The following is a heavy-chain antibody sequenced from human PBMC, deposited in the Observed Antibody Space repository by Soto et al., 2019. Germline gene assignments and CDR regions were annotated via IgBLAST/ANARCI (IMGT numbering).Heavy chain of an antibody. CDR2: IYPGDSET. CDR3: ARQRIEEDCDVFDI. D-gene: IGHD2-21*01. Sequence: LGESLKISCKGSGYSFTTYRIGWVRQMPGKGLEWMGIIYPGDSETRYSPSFQGQVTISADKSNTTAYLQWSGLKASDTSMYYCARQRIEEDCDVFDISGQGTIVTGSS. CDR1: GYSFTTYR. J-gene: IGHJ3*02. V-gene: IGHV5-51*01.